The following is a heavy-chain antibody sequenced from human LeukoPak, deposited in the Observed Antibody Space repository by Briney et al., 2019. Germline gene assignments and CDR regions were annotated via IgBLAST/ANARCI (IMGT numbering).Heavy chain of an antibody. Sequence: GGSLRLSCEASEFTFSNYNMNWVRQAPGQRLEWVSSITSSSTYVFYADSVKGRFTISRDNAQNSLYLQMNSLRAEDTAVYYCARHPYSGSYGNNYYYYMDVWGKGTTVTISS. CDR3: ARHPYSGSYGNNYYYYMDV. CDR1: EFTFSNYN. V-gene: IGHV3-21*01. J-gene: IGHJ6*03. CDR2: ITSSSTYV. D-gene: IGHD5-12*01.